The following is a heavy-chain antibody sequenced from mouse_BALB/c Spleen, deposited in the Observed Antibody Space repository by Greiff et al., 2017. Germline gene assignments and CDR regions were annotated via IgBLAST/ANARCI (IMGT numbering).Heavy chain of an antibody. J-gene: IGHJ2*01. CDR3: TRDGNYFDD. Sequence: QVQLQQPGAELVRPGASVKLSCKASGYTFTSYWINWVKQRPGQGLAWIGNIYPSDSYTNYNQKFKDKATLTVDKSSSTAYMQLSSPTSEDSAVYYCTRDGNYFDDWGQGTTLTVSS. CDR2: IYPSDSYT. CDR1: GYTFTSYW. V-gene: IGHV1-69*02. D-gene: IGHD2-1*01.